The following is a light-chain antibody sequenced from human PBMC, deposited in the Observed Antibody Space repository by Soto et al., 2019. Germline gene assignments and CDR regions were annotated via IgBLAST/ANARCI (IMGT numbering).Light chain of an antibody. V-gene: IGLV2-14*01. CDR3: SSYTSSSTYV. CDR1: SSDVGGYNY. Sequence: QSALTQPASVSGSPGQSITISCTGTSSDVGGYNYVSWYQQHPGKATKLMIYDVSNRPSGVSNRFSGSKSGNTASLTISGLQDEDEAEYYCSSYTSSSTYVFGTGTKVTLL. J-gene: IGLJ1*01. CDR2: DVS.